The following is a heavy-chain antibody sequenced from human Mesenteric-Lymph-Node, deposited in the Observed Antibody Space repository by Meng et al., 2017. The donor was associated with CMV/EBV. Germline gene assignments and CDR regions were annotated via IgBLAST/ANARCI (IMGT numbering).Heavy chain of an antibody. D-gene: IGHD2/OR15-2a*01. CDR1: GGSFSGFY. CDR3: AETLRKGYYNGYYFDY. Sequence: SETLSLTCAVYGGSFSGFYWSWIRQPPGKGLEWIGEITHSGSTDYNPSLESRVTMSVDTSKNQFSLTLTSVTAADTAVYYCAETLRKGYYNGYYFDYWGQGAMVTVSS. J-gene: IGHJ4*02. V-gene: IGHV4-34*01. CDR2: ITHSGST.